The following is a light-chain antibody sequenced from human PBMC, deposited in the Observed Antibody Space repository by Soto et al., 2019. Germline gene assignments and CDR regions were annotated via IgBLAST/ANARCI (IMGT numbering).Light chain of an antibody. CDR2: DAS. CDR1: QSVGRH. J-gene: IGKJ4*01. CDR3: QQRNNWPPAT. Sequence: EIVVKKSPTPLSLSPGERDTLSCSASQSVGRHLAWYPQKPGQAPRLLIYDASNMATGVPARFSGSGSGTDLTLSISSLEPEDFAVYYCQQRNNWPPATFGGGTKVEIK. V-gene: IGKV3-11*01.